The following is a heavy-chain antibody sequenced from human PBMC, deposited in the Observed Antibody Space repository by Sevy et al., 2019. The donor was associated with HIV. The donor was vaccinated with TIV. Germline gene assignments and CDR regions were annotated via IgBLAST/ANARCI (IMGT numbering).Heavy chain of an antibody. D-gene: IGHD3-22*01. CDR2: INPSGGST. Sequence: ASVKVSCKASGYTFTNYYIHWVRQAPGEGLEWRGVINPSGGSTSNAQKFQGRVAMTRDTSTSTVYMELSSLRSEDTAVYYCARVYYYDYSGPGYWGQGTLVTVSS. CDR3: ARVYYYDYSGPGY. V-gene: IGHV1-46*01. J-gene: IGHJ4*02. CDR1: GYTFTNYY.